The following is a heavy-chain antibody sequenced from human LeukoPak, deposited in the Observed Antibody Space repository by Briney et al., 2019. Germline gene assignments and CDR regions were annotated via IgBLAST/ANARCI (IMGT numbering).Heavy chain of an antibody. J-gene: IGHJ4*02. D-gene: IGHD3-10*01. CDR3: AKLYYYAALFDY. V-gene: IGHV3-23*01. CDR2: ISGSGGST. Sequence: PGGSLRLSCAASGFTFISYTMSWVRQAPGKGLEWVSAISGSGGSTYYADSVKGRFTISRDNSKNTLYLQMNSLRAEDTAVYYCAKLYYYAALFDYWGQGTLVTVSS. CDR1: GFTFISYT.